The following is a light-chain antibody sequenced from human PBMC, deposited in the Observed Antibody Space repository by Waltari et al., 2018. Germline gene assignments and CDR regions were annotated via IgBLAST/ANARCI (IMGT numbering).Light chain of an antibody. CDR1: ECVGRS. CDR3: QHYVRLPAT. Sequence: EIVFTPSPRTLSLSPGARATPSCRASECVGRSLAWYQQRPGQAPRLLIYGASNRAPGIPDWFSGSGSGTEFSLTISRLEPEDFAVYYCQHYVRLPATFGQGTKVEIK. CDR2: GAS. V-gene: IGKV3-20*01. J-gene: IGKJ1*01.